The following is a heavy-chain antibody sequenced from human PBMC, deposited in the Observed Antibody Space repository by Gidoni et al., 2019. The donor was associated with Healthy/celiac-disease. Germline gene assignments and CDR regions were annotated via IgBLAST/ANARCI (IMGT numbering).Heavy chain of an antibody. CDR3: ARGYDFWSGYYTTSFDY. CDR1: GGSISSSSYY. V-gene: IGHV4-39*01. D-gene: IGHD3-3*01. CDR2: IYYSGST. J-gene: IGHJ4*02. Sequence: QLQLQESGPGLVKPSETLSLTCTVSGGSISSSSYYWGWIRQPPGKGLEWIGSIYYSGSTYYNPSLKSRVTISVDTSKNQFSLKLSSVTAADTAVYYCARGYDFWSGYYTTSFDYWGQGTLVTVSS.